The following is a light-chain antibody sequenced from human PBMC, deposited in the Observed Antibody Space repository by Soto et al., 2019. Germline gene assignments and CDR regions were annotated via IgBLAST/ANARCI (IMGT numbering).Light chain of an antibody. CDR1: QSVSID. J-gene: IGKJ4*01. CDR3: QQRSNWPPGLT. V-gene: IGKV3-15*01. Sequence: EIVMTQSPDTLSVSPGERATLSCRASQSVSIDLAWYQQTPGQAPRLLIYGASTRATGVPPTFSGSASGTEFTLTISSLEPEEFAVYYCQQRSNWPPGLTFGGGTKVDIK. CDR2: GAS.